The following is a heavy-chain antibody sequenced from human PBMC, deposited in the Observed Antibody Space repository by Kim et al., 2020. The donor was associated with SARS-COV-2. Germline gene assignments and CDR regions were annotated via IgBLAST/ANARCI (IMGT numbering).Heavy chain of an antibody. CDR2: IWYDGSNK. V-gene: IGHV3-33*01. J-gene: IGHJ4*02. D-gene: IGHD1-20*01. Sequence: GGSLRLSCAASGFTFSIYGMHWVRQAPGKGLEWVAVIWYDGSNKYYADSVKGRFTISRDNSKNTVDLQMNSLGAEDTAVYYCARDLYNRNCDSWGQGTLV. CDR1: GFTFSIYG. CDR3: ARDLYNRNCDS.